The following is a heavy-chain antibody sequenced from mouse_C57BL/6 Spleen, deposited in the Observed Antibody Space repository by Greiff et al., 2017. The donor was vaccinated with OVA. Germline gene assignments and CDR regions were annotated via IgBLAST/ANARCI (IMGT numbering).Heavy chain of an antibody. D-gene: IGHD1-1*01. CDR1: GYTFTSYW. J-gene: IGHJ1*03. CDR2: IHPNSGST. Sequence: QVQLQQPGAELVKPGASVTLSCKASGYTFTSYWMHWVKQRPGQGLEWIGMIHPNSGSTNYNEKFKSKATLTVDKSSSTAYMQLSSLTSEDSAVDYCAITTVVDPRYFDVWGTGTTVTVSS. CDR3: AITTVVDPRYFDV. V-gene: IGHV1-64*01.